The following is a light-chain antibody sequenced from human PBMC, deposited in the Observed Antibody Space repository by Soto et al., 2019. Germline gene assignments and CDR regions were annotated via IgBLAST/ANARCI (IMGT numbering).Light chain of an antibody. J-gene: IGKJ2*01. CDR2: DAS. Sequence: EIVLTQSPATRSLSPGERATLSCRASQSISTYLAWYQQKPGQAPRLLINDASNRATGVPARFSGSGSGTDFTLTISSLEPEDFAVYYCQQRFRWPGMFTFGQGTKLEIK. V-gene: IGKV3-11*01. CDR3: QQRFRWPGMFT. CDR1: QSISTY.